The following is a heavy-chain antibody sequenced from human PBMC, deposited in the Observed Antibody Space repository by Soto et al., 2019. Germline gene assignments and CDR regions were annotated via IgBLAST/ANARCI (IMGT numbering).Heavy chain of an antibody. V-gene: IGHV3-11*01. D-gene: IGHD2-2*01. CDR3: ARGEYRLQPGGWFDP. J-gene: IGHJ5*02. Sequence: QVQLVESGGGLVEPGGSLTLSCAASGFTFSDYYMGWIRQAPGKGLEWVAYIGNSGTPIFYVDFVKGRFSISRDNAKNSVFLQMNSLRADDSAVYYCARGEYRLQPGGWFDPWGQGTLVTVSS. CDR2: IGNSGTPI. CDR1: GFTFSDYY.